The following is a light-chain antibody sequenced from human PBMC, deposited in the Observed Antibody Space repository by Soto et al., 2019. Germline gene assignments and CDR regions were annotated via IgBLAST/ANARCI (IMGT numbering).Light chain of an antibody. J-gene: IGKJ1*01. CDR1: QSISTW. CDR3: QQDSNCWT. Sequence: DIQMTQSPSTLSASVGDRVTITCRASQSISTWLAWYQQKPGKAPKLLISKASSLESGVPSRFSGSGSATEFTLTISSLQPDDFATYYCQQDSNCWTFGQGTKVEI. V-gene: IGKV1-5*03. CDR2: KAS.